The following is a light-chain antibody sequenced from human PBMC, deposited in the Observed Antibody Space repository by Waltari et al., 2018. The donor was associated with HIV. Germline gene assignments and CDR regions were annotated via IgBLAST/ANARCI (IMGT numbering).Light chain of an antibody. CDR1: SSDVGGYNY. V-gene: IGLV2-11*01. CDR3: CSYAGSYTWV. CDR2: DGS. Sequence: QSALTQPRSVSGSPGQSVTISCTGTSSDVGGYNYVSWYQHHPGKAPTLMIYDGSKRPSAVPDRFSGSKSGNTASLTISGLQAEDEADYYCCSYAGSYTWVFGGGTKLTVL. J-gene: IGLJ3*02.